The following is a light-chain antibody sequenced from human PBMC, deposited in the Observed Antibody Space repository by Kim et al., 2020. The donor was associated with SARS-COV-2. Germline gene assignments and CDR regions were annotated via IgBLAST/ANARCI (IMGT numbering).Light chain of an antibody. Sequence: EIVLTQSPGTLSLSPGERATLSCRTSQSVSSSYLAWYQQKAGQAPRLLIYGASSRATGIPDRFSGSGSGTDFTLTINRLEPEDFAVYYCQQYCGSASTSGQGTEVDFK. CDR1: QSVSSSY. CDR2: GAS. J-gene: IGKJ1*01. CDR3: QQYCGSAST. V-gene: IGKV3-20*01.